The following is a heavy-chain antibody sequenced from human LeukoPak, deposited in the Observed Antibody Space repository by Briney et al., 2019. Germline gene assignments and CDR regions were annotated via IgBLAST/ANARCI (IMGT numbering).Heavy chain of an antibody. CDR2: INHSGST. Sequence: GSLRLSCAGSGFTFSSYAMSWIRQPPGKGLEWIGEINHSGSTNYNPSLTSRVTISVDTSKNQFSLKLSSVTAADTAVYYCARGRAIAVAAHYYYYYGMDVWGQGTTVTVSS. J-gene: IGHJ6*02. CDR3: ARGRAIAVAAHYYYYYGMDV. V-gene: IGHV4-34*01. D-gene: IGHD6-19*01. CDR1: GFTFSSYA.